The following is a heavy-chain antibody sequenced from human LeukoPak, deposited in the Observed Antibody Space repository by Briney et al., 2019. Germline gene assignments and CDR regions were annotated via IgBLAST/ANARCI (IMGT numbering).Heavy chain of an antibody. D-gene: IGHD3-3*01. CDR3: ARVIWSGYYQIDY. CDR1: GFTFSSYS. Sequence: QTGGSLRLSCAASGFTFSSYSMNWVRQAPGKGLEWVSYIRSGDSITRYADYVKGRFTISRDNAKNSLYLQMNSLRAEDTAVYYCARVIWSGYYQIDYWGQGTLVTVSS. V-gene: IGHV3-48*01. CDR2: IRSGDSIT. J-gene: IGHJ4*02.